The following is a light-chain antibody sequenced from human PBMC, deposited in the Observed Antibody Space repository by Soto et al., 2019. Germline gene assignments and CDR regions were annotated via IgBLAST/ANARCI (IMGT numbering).Light chain of an antibody. CDR1: SSDVGGYYY. V-gene: IGLV2-11*01. J-gene: IGLJ1*01. CDR3: CSYAGSYTPSYV. Sequence: QSALTQPRSVSGSPGQSVTISCTGTSSDVGGYYYVSWYQQHPGKAPKVMIYDVIKRPSGVPDRFSGSKSGNTASLTISGLQAEDEADYYCCSYAGSYTPSYVFGTGTKVTVL. CDR2: DVI.